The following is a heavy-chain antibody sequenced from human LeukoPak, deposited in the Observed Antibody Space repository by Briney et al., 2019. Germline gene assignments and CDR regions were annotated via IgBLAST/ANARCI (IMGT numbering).Heavy chain of an antibody. J-gene: IGHJ6*03. CDR2: IYYSGST. V-gene: IGHV4-30-4*08. CDR3: ARACGGHYYYYYYMDV. Sequence: SETLSLTCTVSGGSISSGDYYWSWIRQPPGKGLEWIGYIYYSGSTYYNPSLKSRVTISVDTSKNQFSLKLSSVTAADTAVYYCARACGGHYYYYYYMDVWGKGTTVTVSS. CDR1: GGSISSGDYY. D-gene: IGHD3-10*01.